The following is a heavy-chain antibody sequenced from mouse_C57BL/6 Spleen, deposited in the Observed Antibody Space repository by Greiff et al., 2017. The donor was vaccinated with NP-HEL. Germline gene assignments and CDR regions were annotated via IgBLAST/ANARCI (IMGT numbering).Heavy chain of an antibody. Sequence: VQLQQSGAELVRPGASVTLSCKASGYTFTDYEMHWVTQTPVHGLEWIGAIDPETGGTAYNQKFKGKAILTADKSSSTAYMELRSLTSEDSAVYYCTLYYDNDKYYAMDYWGQGTSVTVSS. CDR1: GYTFTDYE. CDR2: IDPETGGT. CDR3: TLYYDNDKYYAMDY. D-gene: IGHD2-4*01. J-gene: IGHJ4*01. V-gene: IGHV1-15*01.